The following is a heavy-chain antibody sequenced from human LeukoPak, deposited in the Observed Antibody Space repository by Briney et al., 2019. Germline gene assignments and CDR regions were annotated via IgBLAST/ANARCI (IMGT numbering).Heavy chain of an antibody. J-gene: IGHJ4*02. V-gene: IGHV3-15*01. CDR2: IKSNTDGGTT. CDR1: GFTFKTVW. Sequence: PGGSLRLSCAASGFTFKTVWMNWVRQAPGTGLEWVGRIKSNTDGGTTDYAAPVKGRFTISRDDSKDTLYLQMNSLKTEDTAVYYCTTENYYLAYWGQGTLVTVSS. D-gene: IGHD3-22*01. CDR3: TTENYYLAY.